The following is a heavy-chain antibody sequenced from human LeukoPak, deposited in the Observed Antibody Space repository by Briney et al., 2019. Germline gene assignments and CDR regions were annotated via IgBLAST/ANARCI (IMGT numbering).Heavy chain of an antibody. CDR1: GYSFSSYG. CDR2: VSAYNGNT. Sequence: ASVKVSCKASGYSFSSYGISWVRQAPGQGLEWMGWVSAYNGNTNYAQRLQGRVTMTTDTSTSTAYMELRSLTSDDTAVYYCARVPSGGPFDYWGQGTLVTVSS. D-gene: IGHD2-15*01. CDR3: ARVPSGGPFDY. V-gene: IGHV1-18*01. J-gene: IGHJ4*02.